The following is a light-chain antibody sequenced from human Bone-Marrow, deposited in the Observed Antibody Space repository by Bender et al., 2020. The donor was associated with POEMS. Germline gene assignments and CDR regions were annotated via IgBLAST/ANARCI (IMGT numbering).Light chain of an antibody. V-gene: IGLV2-23*02. CDR3: CSYVGSSTSVL. CDR1: SSDVGGYNS. CDR2: EVT. Sequence: QSALTQPASVSGSPGQSITISCTATSSDVGGYNSVSWYQQHPGTAPLLMIYEVTNRPSGVPDRFSGSKSGNTASLTVSGLQAEDEADYYCCSYVGSSTSVLFGGGTKLTVL. J-gene: IGLJ2*01.